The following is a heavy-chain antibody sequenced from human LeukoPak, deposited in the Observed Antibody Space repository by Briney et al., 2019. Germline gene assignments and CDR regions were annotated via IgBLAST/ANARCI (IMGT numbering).Heavy chain of an antibody. J-gene: IGHJ4*02. CDR3: AKKRQQPNGFLDY. D-gene: IGHD6-13*01. CDR2: ISGSGGST. Sequence: PGGSLRLSCAASGFTFSSYAMSWVRQAPGKELEWVSAISGSGGSTYYADSVKGRFTISRDNSKNTLYLQMNSLRAEDTAVYYCAKKRQQPNGFLDYWGQGTLITVSS. V-gene: IGHV3-23*01. CDR1: GFTFSSYA.